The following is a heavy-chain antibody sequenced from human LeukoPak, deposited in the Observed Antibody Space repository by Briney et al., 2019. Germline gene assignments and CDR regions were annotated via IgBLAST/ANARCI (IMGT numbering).Heavy chain of an antibody. J-gene: IGHJ5*02. CDR3: ARVYYGSGYRFDP. V-gene: IGHV4-59*08. D-gene: IGHD3-10*01. CDR1: GGSISSYY. CDR2: IYYSGST. Sequence: SETLSLTCTVSGGSISSYYWSWIRQPPGKGLEWIGYIYYSGSTNYNPSLKSRVTISVDTSKNQFSLKLSSVTAADTAVYYCARVYYGSGYRFDPWGQGALVTASS.